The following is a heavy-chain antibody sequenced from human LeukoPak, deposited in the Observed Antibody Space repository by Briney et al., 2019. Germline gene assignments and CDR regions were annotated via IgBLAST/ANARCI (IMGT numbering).Heavy chain of an antibody. J-gene: IGHJ4*02. D-gene: IGHD3-22*01. CDR1: GFTFSSYA. Sequence: HPGGSLRLSCAASGFTFSSYAMSWVRQAPGKGLEWVSTLSGSGGNTYYADSVKGRVTISRDNSKNTLYLQMNSLGAEDTAVYHCAKGSYYYDSADYFDYWGQGTLVTVSS. CDR3: AKGSYYYDSADYFDY. V-gene: IGHV3-23*01. CDR2: LSGSGGNT.